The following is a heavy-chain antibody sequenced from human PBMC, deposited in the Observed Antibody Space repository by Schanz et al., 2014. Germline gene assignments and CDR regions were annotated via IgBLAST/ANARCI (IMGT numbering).Heavy chain of an antibody. CDR1: GYTFTSYS. Sequence: QVQLVQSGAEVKKPGSSVKVSCTASGYTFTSYSIHWVRQAPGQGLEWMGWINVGNGNMKYSQKFQGRVTMTRNTSISTANMELSSLRSEDTDVYCCARDLSQVYSYAHHIGAYYYGMDGWGQGTTVTVSS. D-gene: IGHD3-16*01. CDR2: INVGNGNM. J-gene: IGHJ6*02. V-gene: IGHV1-3*01. CDR3: ARDLSQVYSYAHHIGAYYYGMDG.